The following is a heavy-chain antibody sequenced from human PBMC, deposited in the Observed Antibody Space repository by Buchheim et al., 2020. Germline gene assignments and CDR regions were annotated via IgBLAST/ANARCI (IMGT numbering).Heavy chain of an antibody. CDR1: GFTFSSYA. Sequence: EVQLLESGGGLVQPGGSLRLSCAASGFTFSSYAMNWVRQAPGKGLEWVSDISGSGGTTYYADSVKGRVSLSRDNSKNTLHLQMNSRRAEDTAIYYCAKARSGRFFDYWGQG. D-gene: IGHD1-26*01. CDR2: ISGSGGTT. J-gene: IGHJ4*02. V-gene: IGHV3-23*01. CDR3: AKARSGRFFDY.